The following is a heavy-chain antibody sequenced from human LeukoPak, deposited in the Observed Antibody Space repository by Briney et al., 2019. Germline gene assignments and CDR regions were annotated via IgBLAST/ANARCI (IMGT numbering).Heavy chain of an antibody. CDR2: IKSDGST. V-gene: IGHV3-74*01. J-gene: IGHJ1*01. Sequence: PGGSLRLSCAAYGFTFSTYWMHWVRQAPGKGLVWVSRIKSDGSTNYADSVKGRFTISRDNANNTLSLQMNSLRPEDTGVYYCARAPSEIGGYYPEYFRHWGQGTMVTVCS. CDR3: ARAPSEIGGYYPEYFRH. D-gene: IGHD3-22*01. CDR1: GFTFSTYW.